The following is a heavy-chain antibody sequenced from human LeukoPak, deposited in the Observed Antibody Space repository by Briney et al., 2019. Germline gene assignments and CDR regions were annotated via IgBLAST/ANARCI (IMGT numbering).Heavy chain of an antibody. CDR1: GGSISSHY. CDR2: IYYSGST. J-gene: IGHJ4*02. V-gene: IGHV4-59*11. D-gene: IGHD4-23*01. CDR3: ARDKYDGGNSYYFDY. Sequence: SETLSLTCTVSGGSISSHYWSWIRQPPGKGLEWIGYIYYSGSTNYNPSLKSRVTISVDTSKNQFSLKLSSVTAADTAVYYCARDKYDGGNSYYFDYWGQGTLVTVSS.